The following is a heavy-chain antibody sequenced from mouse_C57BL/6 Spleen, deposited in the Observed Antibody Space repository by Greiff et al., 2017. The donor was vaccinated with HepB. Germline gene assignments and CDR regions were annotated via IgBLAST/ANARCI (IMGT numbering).Heavy chain of an antibody. V-gene: IGHV1-47*01. CDR1: GYTFTTYP. Sequence: QVQLQQSGAELVKPGASVKMSCKASGYTFTTYPIEWLKQNHGKSLEWIGNFHPYNDDTKYNEKFKGKATLTVEKSSSTVYLELSRLTSEDSAVYYCARSHSSGYEFAYWGQGTLVTVSA. D-gene: IGHD1-1*01. J-gene: IGHJ3*01. CDR3: ARSHSSGYEFAY. CDR2: FHPYNDDT.